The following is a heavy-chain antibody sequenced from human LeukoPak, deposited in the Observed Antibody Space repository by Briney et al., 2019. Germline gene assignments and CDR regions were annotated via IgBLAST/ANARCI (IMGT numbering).Heavy chain of an antibody. Sequence: GASVKVSCKVSGNTLTELSMHWVRQAPGKGLEWMGGVDPRDGGTFYAPRFQGRVTMTEDTSTDTAYMELSSLRSEDTAIYYCATFIPRPNDYGDYLYYYYGMDVWGQGTTVTVSS. J-gene: IGHJ6*02. CDR3: ATFIPRPNDYGDYLYYYYGMDV. V-gene: IGHV1-24*01. CDR2: VDPRDGGT. CDR1: GNTLTELS. D-gene: IGHD4-17*01.